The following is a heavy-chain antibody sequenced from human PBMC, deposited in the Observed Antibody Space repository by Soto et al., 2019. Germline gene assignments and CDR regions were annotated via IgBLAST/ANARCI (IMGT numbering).Heavy chain of an antibody. CDR1: GFTFSDNY. V-gene: IGHV3-72*01. CDR3: ASMGATTGDY. D-gene: IGHD1-26*01. CDR2: TRNKANSYTT. J-gene: IGHJ4*02. Sequence: EVQLVESGGGLVQPGGSLRLSCAASGFTFSDNYMDWVRQAPGKGLEWVGRTRNKANSYTTEYAASVNGRFTISREDSKSSLYLQTNSLKTEDTAVYYCASMGATTGDYWGQGTLVTVSS.